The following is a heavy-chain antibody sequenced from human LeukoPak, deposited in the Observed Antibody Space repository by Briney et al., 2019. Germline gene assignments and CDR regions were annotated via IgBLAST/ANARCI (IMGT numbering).Heavy chain of an antibody. CDR1: GFSLSTRGVG. V-gene: IGHV2-5*02. Sequence: ASGPTLVKPTQTLTLTCTFSGFSLSTRGVGVGWIRQPPGKALEWLPLIYWDDDKRYSPSLKSRLTITKDTSKNQVVLTMTNMDPVDTATYYCAHAGITMVRGVISNWFDPWGQGTLVTVSS. CDR3: AHAGITMVRGVISNWFDP. J-gene: IGHJ5*02. CDR2: IYWDDDK. D-gene: IGHD3-10*01.